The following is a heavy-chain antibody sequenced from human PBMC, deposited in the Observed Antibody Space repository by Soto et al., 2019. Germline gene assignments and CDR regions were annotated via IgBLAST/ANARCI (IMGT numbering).Heavy chain of an antibody. CDR3: ARARTLRLGELSSSPLGY. Sequence: ASVKVSCKASGYTFTSYALSWVRQAPGQGLEWMGWLSACNGNTNYAQNLQGRVTVTTDTSTDTAYMELRSLRSDDTAVYYCARARTLRLGELSSSPLGYWGQGTLVTVSS. J-gene: IGHJ4*02. CDR1: GYTFTSYA. D-gene: IGHD3-16*02. CDR2: LSACNGNT. V-gene: IGHV1-18*01.